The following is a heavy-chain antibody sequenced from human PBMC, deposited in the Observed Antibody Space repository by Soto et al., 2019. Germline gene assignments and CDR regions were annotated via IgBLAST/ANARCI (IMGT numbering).Heavy chain of an antibody. CDR2: IYDSGST. V-gene: IGHV4-59*01. Sequence: PSETLSLNCTVSGGSISSYYWSWIRQPPGKGLEWIGYIYDSGSTNYNPSLKSRVTISVDTSKNQFSLKLTSVTAADTAVYYCAAPPRYWGQGTLVTVSS. CDR3: AAPPRY. D-gene: IGHD6-6*01. CDR1: GGSISSYY. J-gene: IGHJ4*02.